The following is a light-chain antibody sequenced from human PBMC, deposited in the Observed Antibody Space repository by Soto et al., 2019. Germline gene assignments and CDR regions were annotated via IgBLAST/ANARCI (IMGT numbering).Light chain of an antibody. CDR3: ASWEDSLNGWV. Sequence: QSVLTQPPSASGTPGQRVTISCSGSSSNVGSNTVSWYQQLPGTAPKVLIYSDDQRPSGVPDRFSGSRSGSSASLAISGLQSGDGADYYCASWEDSLNGWVIGGGTQLTVL. CDR1: SSNVGSNT. CDR2: SDD. V-gene: IGLV1-44*01. J-gene: IGLJ7*01.